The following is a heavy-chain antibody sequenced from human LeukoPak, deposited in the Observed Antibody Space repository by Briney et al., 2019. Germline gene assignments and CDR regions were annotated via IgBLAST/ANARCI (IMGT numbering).Heavy chain of an antibody. V-gene: IGHV3-48*04. CDR1: GFTFSSYS. D-gene: IGHD1-26*01. CDR3: ARVGELDAFDI. Sequence: GGSLRLSCAASGFTFSSYSMNWVRQAPGKGLEWVSYISSRSSTIYYADSVKGRFTISRDNAKNSLYLQMNSLRAEDTAVFYCARVGELDAFDIWGQGTMVTVSS. J-gene: IGHJ3*02. CDR2: ISSRSSTI.